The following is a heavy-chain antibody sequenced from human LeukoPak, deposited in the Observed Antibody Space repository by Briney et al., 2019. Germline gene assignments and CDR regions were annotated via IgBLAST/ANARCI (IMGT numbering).Heavy chain of an antibody. D-gene: IGHD4-23*01. V-gene: IGHV4-34*01. CDR1: GGSFSGYY. Sequence: SETLSLTCAVYGGSFSGYYWSWIRQPPGKGLEWIGEINRSGSTNYNPSLKSRVTISVDTSKNQFSLKLRSVTAADTAVYYCARALATVVTRALDYWGQGTLVTVSS. CDR3: ARALATVVTRALDY. CDR2: INRSGST. J-gene: IGHJ4*02.